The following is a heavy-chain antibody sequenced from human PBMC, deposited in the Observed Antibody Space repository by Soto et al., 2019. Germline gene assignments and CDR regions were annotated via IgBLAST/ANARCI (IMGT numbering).Heavy chain of an antibody. Sequence: GGSLRLSCAASGFSFSSYAMTWVRQAQGKGLEWVSAIDSDASTYYADSVKGRFTISRDKSKGTLYLQISSLRAEDTAVYYCAKERIPAAIINYYYGMDVWGQGTTVTVSS. V-gene: IGHV3-23*01. J-gene: IGHJ6*02. CDR3: AKERIPAAIINYYYGMDV. CDR1: GFSFSSYA. CDR2: IDSDAST. D-gene: IGHD2-2*01.